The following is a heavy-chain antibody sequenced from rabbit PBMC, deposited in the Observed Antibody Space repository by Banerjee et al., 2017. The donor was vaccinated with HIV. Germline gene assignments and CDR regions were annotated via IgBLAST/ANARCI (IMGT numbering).Heavy chain of an antibody. CDR2: MHGGDSGGST. D-gene: IGHD6-1*01. CDR1: GFDFSSND. Sequence: QLEESGGGLVKPEGSLTLTCKASGFDFSSNDMCWVRQAPGKGPEWIACMHGGDSGGSTFYASWAKGRFTISKTSSTTVTLQMTSLTGADTATYFCARDLYTGSAVYGYGLNLWGPGTLVTVS. CDR3: ARDLYTGSAVYGYGLNL. J-gene: IGHJ6*01. V-gene: IGHV1S45*01.